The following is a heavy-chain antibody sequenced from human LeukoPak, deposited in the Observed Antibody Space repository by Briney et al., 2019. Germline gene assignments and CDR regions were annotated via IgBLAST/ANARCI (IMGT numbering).Heavy chain of an antibody. CDR3: ARDYSAAGTLGY. J-gene: IGHJ4*02. CDR2: IYYSGST. V-gene: IGHV4-59*01. CDR1: GGSISSYY. D-gene: IGHD6-13*01. Sequence: SETLSLTCTVSGGSISSYYWSWIRQPPGKGLEWIGYIYYSGSTNYNPSLKSRVTISVDTSKNQFSLKLSPVTAADTAVYYCARDYSAAGTLGYWGQGTLVTVSS.